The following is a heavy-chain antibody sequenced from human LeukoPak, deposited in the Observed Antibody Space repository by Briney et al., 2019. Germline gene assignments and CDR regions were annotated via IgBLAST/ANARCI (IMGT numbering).Heavy chain of an antibody. V-gene: IGHV1-69*05. CDR1: GGTFSSYA. CDR3: ARDVMIFFSERNNWFDP. CDR2: IIPIFGTA. Sequence: SVKVSCKASGGTFSSYAISWVRQAPGQGLEWMGGIIPIFGTANYARKFQGRVTITTDESTSTAYMELSSLRSEDTAVYYCARDVMIFFSERNNWFDPWGQGTLVTVSS. D-gene: IGHD3-9*01. J-gene: IGHJ5*02.